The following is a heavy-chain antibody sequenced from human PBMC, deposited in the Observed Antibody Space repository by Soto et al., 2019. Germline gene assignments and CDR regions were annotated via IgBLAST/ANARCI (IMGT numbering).Heavy chain of an antibody. D-gene: IGHD3-22*01. V-gene: IGHV3-21*01. J-gene: IGHJ4*02. CDR2: ISSSSSYI. Sequence: GGSLRLSCAAAGCTFSSYSMSWVRQAPGKGLEWVSSISSSSSYIYYADSVKGRFTISRDNAKNSLYLQMNSLRAEDTAVYYCARDSHYDSSGAPARNLLFAYWGQGTLVTVSS. CDR1: GCTFSSYS. CDR3: ARDSHYDSSGAPARNLLFAY.